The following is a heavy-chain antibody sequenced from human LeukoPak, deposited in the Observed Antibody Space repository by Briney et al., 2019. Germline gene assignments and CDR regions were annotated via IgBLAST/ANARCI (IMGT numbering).Heavy chain of an antibody. CDR2: IYSGDTI. CDR1: GFTVNNNY. CDR3: ARAGGGSSGPYDY. D-gene: IGHD2-15*01. J-gene: IGHJ4*02. Sequence: GGSLRLSWAAPGFTVNNNYMNWVRQTPGKGLEGVSVIYSGDTIVYANSVKGRFTISRDDSKNTLYLQMNSLRAEDTAVYYCARAGGGSSGPYDYWGQGTLVTVSS. V-gene: IGHV3-66*01.